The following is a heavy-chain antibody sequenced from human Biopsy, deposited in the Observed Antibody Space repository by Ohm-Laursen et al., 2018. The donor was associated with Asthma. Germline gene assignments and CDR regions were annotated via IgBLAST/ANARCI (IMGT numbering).Heavy chain of an antibody. CDR3: ARGVDRVTGLLDHFDS. J-gene: IGHJ4*02. CDR1: GGSFSNYY. V-gene: IGHV4-34*01. CDR2: INHRGST. Sequence: SDTLSLTCVVYGGSFSNYYWTWIRQPPGKGLEWIGEINHRGSTNYNPSLKSRVTLSVDTSKNQFSVKLRSVTAADTAVYYCARGVDRVTGLLDHFDSWGQGTLVTVSS. D-gene: IGHD2-21*02.